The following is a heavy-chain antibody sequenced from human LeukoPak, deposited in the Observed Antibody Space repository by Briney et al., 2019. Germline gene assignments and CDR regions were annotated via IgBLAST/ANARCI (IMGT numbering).Heavy chain of an antibody. CDR3: ARAPGPSHAGAFDY. D-gene: IGHD6-13*01. CDR1: GGSFSGYY. Sequence: SETLSLTCAVYGGSFSGYYWSWIRQPPGKGLEWIGEINHSGSTNYNPSLKSRVTISVDKSKNQFSLKLSSVTAADTAVYYCARAPGPSHAGAFDYWGQGTLVTVSS. V-gene: IGHV4-34*01. CDR2: INHSGST. J-gene: IGHJ4*02.